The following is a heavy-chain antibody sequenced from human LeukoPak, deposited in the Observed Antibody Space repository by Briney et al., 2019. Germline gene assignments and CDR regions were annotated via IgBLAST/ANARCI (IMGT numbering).Heavy chain of an antibody. CDR3: VGAAANTTPRP. V-gene: IGHV3-74*01. CDR2: VNNDGSST. Sequence: GGSLKLSCAASGFTFSSYWMHWVRQGPGKGLMWVSRVNNDGSSTAYANSVRGRFTISRDNAKNTLYLQMNSLRAEDTAVYYCVGAAANTTPRPWGQGTLVTVSS. CDR1: GFTFSSYW. J-gene: IGHJ4*02. D-gene: IGHD6-13*01.